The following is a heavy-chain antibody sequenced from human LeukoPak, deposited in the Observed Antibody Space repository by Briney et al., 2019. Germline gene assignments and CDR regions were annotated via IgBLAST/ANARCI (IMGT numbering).Heavy chain of an antibody. CDR2: INHSGST. CDR3: ARRRGGYSYGKYNWFDP. J-gene: IGHJ5*02. D-gene: IGHD5-18*01. CDR1: GGSFSGYY. V-gene: IGHV4-34*01. Sequence: PSVTLSLTCAVYGGSFSGYYWSWIRQPPGKGLEWIGEINHSGSTNYNPSLKSRVTISVDTSKNQFSLKLSSVTAADTAVYYCARRRGGYSYGKYNWFDPWGQGILVTVSS.